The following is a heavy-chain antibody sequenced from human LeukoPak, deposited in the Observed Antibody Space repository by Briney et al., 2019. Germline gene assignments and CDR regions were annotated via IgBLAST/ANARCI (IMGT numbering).Heavy chain of an antibody. CDR1: GFTFSSYN. D-gene: IGHD3-10*02. CDR3: AELGITMIGGV. CDR2: ISSSGSTI. Sequence: GGSLRLSCAASGFTFSSYNMHWVRQAPGKGLEWVSYISSSGSTIYYADSVKGRFTISRDNAKNSLYLQMNSLRAEDTAVYYCAELGITMIGGVWGKGTTVTISS. V-gene: IGHV3-48*03. J-gene: IGHJ6*04.